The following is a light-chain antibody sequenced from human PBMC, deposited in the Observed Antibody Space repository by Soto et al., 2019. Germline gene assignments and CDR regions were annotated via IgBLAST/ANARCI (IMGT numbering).Light chain of an antibody. CDR2: GAS. J-gene: IGKJ5*01. V-gene: IGKV1-27*01. CDR1: QGISNY. CDR3: QNYYSAPIT. Sequence: DIQMTQSPSSLSASVGDRVTITCRASQGISNYLAWHQQRPGKVPKLLIFGASTLQSGVPSRFRGSGSGTDYTLTISSLQPEDVATYYCQNYYSAPITFGQGTRLEIK.